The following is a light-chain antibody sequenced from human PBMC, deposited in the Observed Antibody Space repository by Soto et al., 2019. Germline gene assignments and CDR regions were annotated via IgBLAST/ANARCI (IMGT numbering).Light chain of an antibody. J-gene: IGKJ3*01. CDR3: QQYSSSPFT. CDR1: QSVSSSS. Sequence: EIVLTQSPGTLSLSPGERATLSCRATQSVSSSSLAWYQQKPGQAPRLLIYGASSRATGIPDRFSGSGSGTDFTLTISRLEPEDFAVYYCQQYSSSPFTFGPGTTVDIK. CDR2: GAS. V-gene: IGKV3-20*01.